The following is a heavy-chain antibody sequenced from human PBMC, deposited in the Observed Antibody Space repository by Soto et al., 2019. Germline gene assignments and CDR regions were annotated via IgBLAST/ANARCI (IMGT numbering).Heavy chain of an antibody. CDR2: ISPDGHYI. J-gene: IGHJ4*02. V-gene: IGHV3-21*01. CDR1: GLTFSTYS. D-gene: IGHD6-13*01. CDR3: AGSNGITWSPFDS. Sequence: EVQVVESGGGLVKPGGSLRLSCAASGLTFSTYSMNWVRRAPGKGLEWVSSISPDGHYIYYADSVRGRFTTSRDNAWNSLYLQMNSLRADDTAVDYCAGSNGITWSPFDSGGQGTLVTVSS.